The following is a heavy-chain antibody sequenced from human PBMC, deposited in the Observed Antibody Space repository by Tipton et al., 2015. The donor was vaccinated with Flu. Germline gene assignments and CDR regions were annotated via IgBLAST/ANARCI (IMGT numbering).Heavy chain of an antibody. Sequence: SLRLSCAASGFTFSNAWMSWVRQAPGKGLEWVGRIKSKNDGGTRDFPAPVKGRFAISRDDSKNTLYLQMDSLKTEDTAVYYCTAGVGATDHDYWGQGTLVSVSS. CDR1: GFTFSNAW. CDR2: IKSKNDGGTR. D-gene: IGHD1-26*01. V-gene: IGHV3-15*01. J-gene: IGHJ4*02. CDR3: TAGVGATDHDY.